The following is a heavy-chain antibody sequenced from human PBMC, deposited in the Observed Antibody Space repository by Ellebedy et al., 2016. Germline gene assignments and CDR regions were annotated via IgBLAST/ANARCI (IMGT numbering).Heavy chain of an antibody. V-gene: IGHV4-61*08. CDR1: GGSVMNAGAY. Sequence: SETLSLTXTVSGGSVMNAGAYWSWIRQPPGGGLQWIGYVYRNGGTKYNPSLKSRVTMSVDTSKNKFSLRLNSLTAADTAVYYCARGLYFDSSGYHYWFDAWGQGTLVTVSS. D-gene: IGHD3-22*01. CDR2: VYRNGGT. J-gene: IGHJ5*02. CDR3: ARGLYFDSSGYHYWFDA.